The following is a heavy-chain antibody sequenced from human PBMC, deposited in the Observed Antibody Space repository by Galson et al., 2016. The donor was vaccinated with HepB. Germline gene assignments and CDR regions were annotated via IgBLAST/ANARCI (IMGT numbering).Heavy chain of an antibody. CDR3: ARVMGQWLPYF. CDR2: ISAYDGHT. Sequence: SVKVSCKASGYTFTSRGISWVRQAPGQGLEWMGWISAYDGHTNYGQKLQDRLTMTTDTSTSTAYLHWSSLKASDTAMYYCARVMGQWLPYFWGQGTLVTVSS. V-gene: IGHV1-18*01. D-gene: IGHD6-19*01. CDR1: GYTFTSRG. J-gene: IGHJ4*02.